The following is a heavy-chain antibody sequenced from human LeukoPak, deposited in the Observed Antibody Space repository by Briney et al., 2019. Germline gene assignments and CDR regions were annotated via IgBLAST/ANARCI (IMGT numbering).Heavy chain of an antibody. CDR3: ARDPSATPTPNWFDP. CDR1: GYTFTSYG. CDR2: IIPIFGTA. Sequence: SVKVSCKASGYTFTSYGISWVRQAPGQGLEWMGGIIPIFGTANYAQKFQGRVTITADESTSTAYMELSSLRSEDTAVYYCARDPSATPTPNWFDPWGQGTLVTVSS. D-gene: IGHD2-2*01. J-gene: IGHJ5*02. V-gene: IGHV1-69*13.